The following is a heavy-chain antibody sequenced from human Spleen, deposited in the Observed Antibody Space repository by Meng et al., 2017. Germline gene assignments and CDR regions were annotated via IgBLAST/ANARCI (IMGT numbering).Heavy chain of an antibody. CDR3: AKPGSAAIYYFDY. CDR1: GFTFSTYA. J-gene: IGHJ4*02. Sequence: GGSLRLSCAASGFTFSTYAMSWVRQAPGKGLEWVSSISNSGGTTYYADSVKGRFTISRDNSKNTLFLQMNSLRAEDTAVYYCAKPGSAAIYYFDYWGQGTLVTVSS. V-gene: IGHV3-23*01. CDR2: ISNSGGTT. D-gene: IGHD2-8*02.